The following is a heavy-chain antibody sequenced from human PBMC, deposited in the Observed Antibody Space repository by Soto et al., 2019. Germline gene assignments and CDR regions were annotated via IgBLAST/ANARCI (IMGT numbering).Heavy chain of an antibody. CDR2: IYYSGSI. D-gene: IGHD3-9*01. J-gene: IGHJ3*02. CDR1: GGSISSGGYY. Sequence: QVQLQESGPGLVKPSQTLSLTCTVSGGSISSGGYYWSWIRQHPGKGLEWIGYIYYSGSIYYNPSLKSRVTISVDTSKNQFSLKLSSVTAADMAVYYCARGLLRYFDWLVSQSDAFDIWGQGTMDSVSS. V-gene: IGHV4-31*03. CDR3: ARGLLRYFDWLVSQSDAFDI.